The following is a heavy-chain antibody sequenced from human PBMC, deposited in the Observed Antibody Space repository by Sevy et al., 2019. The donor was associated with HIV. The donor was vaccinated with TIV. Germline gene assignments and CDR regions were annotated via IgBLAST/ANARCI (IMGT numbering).Heavy chain of an antibody. CDR3: ARVANFWSGYDETGVFEY. Sequence: SETLSLTCAVSGGSISSNNWWSWVRQPPGKGLEWIGEIYYSGNANYNPSLKSRLTISVDKSKNQFSLKLRSVTAADTAVYYCARVANFWSGYDETGVFEYWGQGTLVTVSS. CDR2: IYYSGNA. V-gene: IGHV4-4*02. D-gene: IGHD3-3*01. J-gene: IGHJ4*02. CDR1: GGSISSNNW.